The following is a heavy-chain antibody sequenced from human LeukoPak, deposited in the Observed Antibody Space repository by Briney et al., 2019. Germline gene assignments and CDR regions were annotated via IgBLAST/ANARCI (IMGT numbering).Heavy chain of an antibody. CDR3: ARDYGGSSPFDY. D-gene: IGHD2-15*01. V-gene: IGHV3-11*04. Sequence: PGGSLRLSCAASGFTFSHAWMSWVRQAPGKGLEWVSYISSSGSTIYYADPVKGRFTISRENAKNSLYLQMNSLRAEDTAVYYCARDYGGSSPFDYWGQGTLVTVSS. CDR1: GFTFSHAW. J-gene: IGHJ4*02. CDR2: ISSSGSTI.